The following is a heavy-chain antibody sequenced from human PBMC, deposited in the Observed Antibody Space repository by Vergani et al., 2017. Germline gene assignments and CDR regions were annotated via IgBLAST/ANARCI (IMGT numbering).Heavy chain of an antibody. CDR2: IYYSGST. J-gene: IGHJ6*02. D-gene: IGHD3-16*02. CDR3: ARVGRYTFGGVIVSSYGMDV. CDR1: GGSISSGGYY. V-gene: IGHV4-31*03. Sequence: QLQLQESGPGLVKPSETLSLTCTVSGGSISSGGYYWSWIRQHPGKGLEWIGYIYYSGSTYYNPSLKSRVTISVDTSKNQFSLKLSSVTAADTAVYYCARVGRYTFGGVIVSSYGMDVWGQGTTVTVSS.